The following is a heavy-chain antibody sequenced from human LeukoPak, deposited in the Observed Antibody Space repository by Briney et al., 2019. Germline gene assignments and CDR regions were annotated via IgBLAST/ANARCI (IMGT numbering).Heavy chain of an antibody. Sequence: GSLRLSCAASRFTFSSYAMSWVRQAPGKGLEWVSAISGSGGVTYYADSVKGRFTISRDNAKNSLYLQMNSLRAEDTAVYYCAELGITMIGGVWGKGTTVTISS. V-gene: IGHV3-23*01. CDR1: RFTFSSYA. D-gene: IGHD3-10*02. CDR3: AELGITMIGGV. J-gene: IGHJ6*04. CDR2: ISGSGGVT.